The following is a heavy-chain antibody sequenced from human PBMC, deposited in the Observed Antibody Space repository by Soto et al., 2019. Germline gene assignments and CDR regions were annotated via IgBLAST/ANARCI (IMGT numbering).Heavy chain of an antibody. CDR2: ISGSGGST. J-gene: IGHJ6*02. CDR1: GFTFSSYA. D-gene: IGHD3-10*01. Sequence: EVQLLESGGGLVQPGGSLRLSCAASGFTFSSYAISWVRQAPGKGLEWVSAISGSGGSTYYADFVKGRFTISRDNSKNTLYLQMNSLRAEDTAVYYCAKGPMVRGVITQSYYYYYGMDVWGQGTTVTVSS. V-gene: IGHV3-23*01. CDR3: AKGPMVRGVITQSYYYYYGMDV.